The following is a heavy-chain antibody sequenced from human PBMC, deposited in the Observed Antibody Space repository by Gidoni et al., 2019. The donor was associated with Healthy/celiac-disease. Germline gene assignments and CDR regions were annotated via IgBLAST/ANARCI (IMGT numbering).Heavy chain of an antibody. Sequence: QVQLQESRPGLVTPSATLSLTCTFSGGSLSSYYWSWIRQPPGKGLEWIGYIYNSGSTNYNPSLKSRVTRSVDKSKNQFSLKLSSVTAADKAGYYGARDRGYSSWDEAFDIWGQGTMVTVSS. J-gene: IGHJ3*02. CDR3: ARDRGYSSWDEAFDI. D-gene: IGHD6-13*01. CDR1: GGSLSSYY. V-gene: IGHV4-59*01. CDR2: IYNSGST.